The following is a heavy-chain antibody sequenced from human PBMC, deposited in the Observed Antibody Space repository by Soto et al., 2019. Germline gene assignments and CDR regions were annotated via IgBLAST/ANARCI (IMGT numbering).Heavy chain of an antibody. CDR2: VSGYNGDT. J-gene: IGHJ6*02. Sequence: ASVKVSCKASGYTSSRYGISWVRQAPGQGLEWMGWVSGYNGDTKYAQKVQGRVTMTIDTSTYTAYMELRSLTSDDTAKYYCAKNGQPPYYYYGMDVWGQGTTVTVSS. D-gene: IGHD2-8*01. CDR3: AKNGQPPYYYYGMDV. CDR1: GYTSSRYG. V-gene: IGHV1-18*01.